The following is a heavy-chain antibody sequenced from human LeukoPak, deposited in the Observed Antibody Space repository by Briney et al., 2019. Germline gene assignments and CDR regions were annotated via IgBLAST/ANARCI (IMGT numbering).Heavy chain of an antibody. CDR2: IYHSGST. V-gene: IGHV4-38-2*02. J-gene: IGHJ4*02. CDR1: GYSISSDYY. CDR3: ASIYGSGSNRWPN. Sequence: PSETLSLTCTVSGYSISSDYYWGWIRQPPGKGLEWIGEIYHSGSTNYNPSLKSRVTISVDKSKNQFSLKLSSVTAADTAVYYCASIYGSGSNRWPNWGQGTLVTVSS. D-gene: IGHD3-10*01.